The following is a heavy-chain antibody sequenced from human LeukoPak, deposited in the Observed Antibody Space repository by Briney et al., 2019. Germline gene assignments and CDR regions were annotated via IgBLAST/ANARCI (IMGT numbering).Heavy chain of an antibody. Sequence: GRSLRLSCTASGFTFGDYAMSWVRQAPGKGLEWVGFIRSKSYGGTTEYAASVKDRFIISGDDSKSVTYLQMNSLKTEDTAVYYCARPPSTLPAVIPDYWGQGTLVTVSS. V-gene: IGHV3-49*04. CDR2: IRSKSYGGTT. CDR3: ARPPSTLPAVIPDY. CDR1: GFTFGDYA. D-gene: IGHD2-2*01. J-gene: IGHJ4*02.